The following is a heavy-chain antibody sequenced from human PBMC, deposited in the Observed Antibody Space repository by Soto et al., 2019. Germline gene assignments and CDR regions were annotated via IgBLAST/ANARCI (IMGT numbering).Heavy chain of an antibody. CDR1: GGTFSSYA. CDR3: ARHVPAAGYYYGMDV. Sequence: QVQLVQSGAEVKKPGSSVKVSCKASGGTFSSYAISWVRQAPGQGLEWMGGIIPIFGTANYAQKFQGRVTFXADESPSTAYMELSSLRSEDTAVYYCARHVPAAGYYYGMDVWGQGTTVTVSS. CDR2: IIPIFGTA. J-gene: IGHJ6*02. D-gene: IGHD2-2*01. V-gene: IGHV1-69*12.